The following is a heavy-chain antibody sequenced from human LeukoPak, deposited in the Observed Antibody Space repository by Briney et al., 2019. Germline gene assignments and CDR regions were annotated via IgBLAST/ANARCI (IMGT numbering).Heavy chain of an antibody. CDR1: GFTVSSSY. Sequence: PGGSLRLSCAASGFTVSSSYMSWARQAPGKGLEWVSVIYSGGSTYYADSVKGRFTISRGNSKNTLYLQMNSLRAEDTAVYYCARVFMASFDYWGQGTLVTVSS. D-gene: IGHD3-10*01. V-gene: IGHV3-66*01. J-gene: IGHJ4*02. CDR3: ARVFMASFDY. CDR2: IYSGGST.